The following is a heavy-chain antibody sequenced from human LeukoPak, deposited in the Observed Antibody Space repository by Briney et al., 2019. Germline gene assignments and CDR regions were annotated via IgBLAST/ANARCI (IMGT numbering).Heavy chain of an antibody. CDR2: VNSDGSST. Sequence: GGSLRLSCAASGFTFSNYWMHWVRRAPGKGLQWVSRVNSDGSSTMYADSVKGRFTISRDNAKNSLYLQMNSLRAEDTAVYYCATSGYSSSWYFGWGQGTLVTVSS. D-gene: IGHD6-13*01. CDR1: GFTFSNYW. CDR3: ATSGYSSSWYFG. J-gene: IGHJ4*02. V-gene: IGHV3-74*03.